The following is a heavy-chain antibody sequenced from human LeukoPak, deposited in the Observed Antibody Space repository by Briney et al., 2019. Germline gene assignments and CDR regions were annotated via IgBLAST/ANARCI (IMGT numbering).Heavy chain of an antibody. D-gene: IGHD2-15*01. V-gene: IGHV3-30*04. CDR3: AKDGGSDPDSFDI. CDR1: GFTFSNYA. J-gene: IGHJ3*02. CDR2: ISYDGSNK. Sequence: PGRSLRLSCAASGFTFSNYAMHWVRQAPGKGLEWVALISYDGSNKKYADSVKGRFTISRDNTKNSLYLQMNSLRAEDTAVYYCAKDGGSDPDSFDIWGQGTMVTVSS.